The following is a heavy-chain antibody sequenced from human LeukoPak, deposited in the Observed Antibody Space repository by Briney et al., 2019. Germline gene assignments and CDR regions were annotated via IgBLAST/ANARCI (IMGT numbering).Heavy chain of an antibody. D-gene: IGHD2/OR15-2a*01. Sequence: ASVKVSCKASGYTFTNYDINWVRQATGQGLEWMGWMNPNSGNTGYAQKFQGRVTMTRNTSISTAYMELSSLRSEDTALIYCARAPSCTSFTCPYYSDVWGKGTTVTVSS. CDR3: ARAPSCTSFTCPYYSDV. J-gene: IGHJ6*03. V-gene: IGHV1-8*02. CDR1: GYTFTNYD. CDR2: MNPNSGNT.